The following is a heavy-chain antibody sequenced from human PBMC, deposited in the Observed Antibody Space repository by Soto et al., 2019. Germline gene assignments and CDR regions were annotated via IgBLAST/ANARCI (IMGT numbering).Heavy chain of an antibody. CDR3: ARGSLRWSTSWDFDY. V-gene: IGHV4-30-2*01. CDR2: IYDSGST. CDR1: GGSISSGGYS. Sequence: QLQLQESGSGLVKPSQTLSLTCAVSGGSISSGGYSWSWIRQPPGKGLEWIGYIYDSGSTYYNPPLKIPFTISVDRSKNQFSLKLSSVTAADTAVYYCARGSLRWSTSWDFDYWGQGTLVTVSS. J-gene: IGHJ4*02. D-gene: IGHD4-17*01.